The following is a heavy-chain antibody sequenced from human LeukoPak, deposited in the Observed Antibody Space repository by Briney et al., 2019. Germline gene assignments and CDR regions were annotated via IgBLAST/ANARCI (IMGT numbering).Heavy chain of an antibody. CDR1: GLTFSTYM. D-gene: IGHD4-17*01. CDR2: ISSSSSYI. J-gene: IGHJ3*01. CDR3: ARDFYGDYVAAFDL. Sequence: GGSLRLSCAASGLTFSTYMMNWVRHAPGKGLEWVSSISSSSSYIYYAESVKGRFTISRDNAKNSLYLQMNSLRAEDTAVYYCARDFYGDYVAAFDLWGQGTMVTVSS. V-gene: IGHV3-21*01.